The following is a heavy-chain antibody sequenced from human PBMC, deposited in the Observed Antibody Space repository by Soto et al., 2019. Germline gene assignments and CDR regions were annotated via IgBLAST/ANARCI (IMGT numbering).Heavy chain of an antibody. Sequence: VQLVQSGAEVKKPGSSVKVSCKASGGTFSSYAISWVRQAPGQGLEWMGGIIPFSGTANYPQKFQGRVTITADDSTSTAYMELNSLRSEDTAVYYCASDYAVAYTYYYGMHVWGQGTTVTVSS. CDR3: ASDYAVAYTYYYGMHV. D-gene: IGHD6-19*01. CDR1: GGTFSSYA. CDR2: IIPFSGTA. V-gene: IGHV1-69*01. J-gene: IGHJ6*02.